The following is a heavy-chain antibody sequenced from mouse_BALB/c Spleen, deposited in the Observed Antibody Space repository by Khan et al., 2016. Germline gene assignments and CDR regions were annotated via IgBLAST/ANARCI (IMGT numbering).Heavy chain of an antibody. CDR2: INSAGSST. J-gene: IGHJ4*01. D-gene: IGHD2-14*01. CDR1: GFTFTTYA. CDR3: ARVRHTMDY. V-gene: IGHV5-6-3*01. Sequence: EVELVESGGGFVQPGGSLELSCAASGFTFTTYAMSWVSQTPDQRLELVATINSAGSSTYYAATVKGRFTISGDNAKNTPYLQLSRLKSEDKDRYYSARVRHTMDYWGRGTSVTVSS.